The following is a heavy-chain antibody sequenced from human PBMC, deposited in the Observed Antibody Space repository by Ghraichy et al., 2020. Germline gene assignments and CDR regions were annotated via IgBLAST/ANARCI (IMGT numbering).Heavy chain of an antibody. CDR3: AKSYSVVPAAMGFDWFDP. J-gene: IGHJ5*02. Sequence: GGSLRLSCAASGFTFSSYGMHWVRQAPGKGLEWVAVISYDGSNKYYADSVKGRFTISRDNSKNTLYLQMNSLRAEDTAVYYCAKSYSVVPAAMGFDWFDPWGQGTLVTVSS. CDR1: GFTFSSYG. CDR2: ISYDGSNK. D-gene: IGHD2-2*01. V-gene: IGHV3-30*18.